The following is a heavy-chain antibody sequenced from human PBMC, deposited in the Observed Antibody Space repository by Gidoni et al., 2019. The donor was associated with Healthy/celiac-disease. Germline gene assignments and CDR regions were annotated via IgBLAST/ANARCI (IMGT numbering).Heavy chain of an antibody. CDR1: GGSFTVYY. D-gene: IGHD4-17*01. J-gene: IGHJ2*01. V-gene: IGHV4-34*01. CDR3: ARGEDYGDYGYSGYFDL. Sequence: QVQLPQWGAGLLKPSATLFLTSSVHGGSFTVYYWSWLHQPPGKGLEWIGEINHSGRTNYNPYLKSRVTITVDTSKKQFSLKLSSVTAADTAVYYCARGEDYGDYGYSGYFDLWGRGTLVTVSS. CDR2: INHSGRT.